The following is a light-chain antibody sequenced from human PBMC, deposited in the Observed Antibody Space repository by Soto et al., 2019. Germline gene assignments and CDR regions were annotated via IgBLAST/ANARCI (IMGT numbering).Light chain of an antibody. CDR2: EVS. V-gene: IGLV2-14*03. CDR1: SSDVGGYNY. J-gene: IGLJ3*02. Sequence: QSVLTQPAPVSGSPGQSITISCTGTSSDVGGYNYVSWFQQHPGKAPKLKIYEVSNRPSGVSNRFSGSKSGYTASLTISELQAEDEADYYCTSFTSSNTWVFGGGTKVTIL. CDR3: TSFTSSNTWV.